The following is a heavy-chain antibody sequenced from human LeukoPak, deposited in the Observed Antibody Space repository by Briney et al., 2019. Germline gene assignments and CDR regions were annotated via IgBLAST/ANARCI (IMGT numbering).Heavy chain of an antibody. J-gene: IGHJ4*02. CDR1: DGSISSSSYY. V-gene: IGHV4-39*07. CDR2: IYHSGST. CDR3: ASFLGSDYGSGSYYNLLPFYQAFDY. Sequence: SETLSLTCTVSDGSISSSSYYWGWIRQPPGKGLEWIGSIYHSGSTYYNPSLKSRVTISVDTSKNQFSLKLSSVTAADTAVYYCASFLGSDYGSGSYYNLLPFYQAFDYWGQGTLVTVSS. D-gene: IGHD3-10*01.